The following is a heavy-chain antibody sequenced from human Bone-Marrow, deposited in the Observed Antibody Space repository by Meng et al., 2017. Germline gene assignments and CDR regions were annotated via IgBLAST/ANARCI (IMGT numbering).Heavy chain of an antibody. CDR3: AKARLWGDNWFDP. J-gene: IGHJ5*02. CDR1: GGAFSGYY. V-gene: IGHV4-34*01. D-gene: IGHD3-16*01. CDR2: NNHSGST. Sequence: QVQLEQWGDGRLKPSATLSLTCAVYGGAFSGYYWGWIRPPSGKGLEWIGENNHSGSTNYNPSLKRRVTISVDTSKNQFSLKLCSVTAADTAVYYCAKARLWGDNWFDPWGEGPLVTVSS.